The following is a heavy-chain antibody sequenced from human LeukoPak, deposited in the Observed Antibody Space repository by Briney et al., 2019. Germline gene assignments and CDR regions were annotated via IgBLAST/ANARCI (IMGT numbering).Heavy chain of an antibody. CDR1: GFTFSSYS. CDR3: ARDRLKYNYDSGGYPPY. Sequence: PGGSLRLSCAASGFTFSSYSMLWVRQAPGKGLEWVSYISSSSSTIYYADSVKGRFTISRDNAKNSLYLQMNTLRAEDTAVYYCARDRLKYNYDSGGYPPYWGQGTLVTVSS. J-gene: IGHJ4*02. D-gene: IGHD3-22*01. CDR2: ISSSSSTI. V-gene: IGHV3-48*01.